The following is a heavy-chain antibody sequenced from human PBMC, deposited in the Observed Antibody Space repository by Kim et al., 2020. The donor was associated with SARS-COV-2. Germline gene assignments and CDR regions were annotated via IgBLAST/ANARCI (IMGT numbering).Heavy chain of an antibody. CDR3: ARGLPKGNGSGSYLDY. D-gene: IGHD3-10*01. J-gene: IGHJ4*02. Sequence: SLQSRVTISVDTSKNQFSLKLSSVTAADTAVYYCARGLPKGNGSGSYLDYWGQGTLVTVSS. V-gene: IGHV4-34*01.